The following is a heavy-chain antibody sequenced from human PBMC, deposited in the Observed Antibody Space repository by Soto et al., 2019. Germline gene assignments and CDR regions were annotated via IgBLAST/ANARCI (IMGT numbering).Heavy chain of an antibody. J-gene: IGHJ5*02. CDR3: AIGCPVCLTMVRGLIHNWFGP. Sequence: QVQLVQSGAEVKKPGASVKVSCKASGYTFTSYDINWVRQATGQGLEWMGWMNPTSGNTGYAQKFQGRVTMTRNTSISTAYMELSSVRSEDTAVYYCAIGCPVCLTMVRGLIHNWFGPRGEGNLVTVSS. D-gene: IGHD3-10*01. CDR1: GYTFTSYD. CDR2: MNPTSGNT. V-gene: IGHV1-8*01.